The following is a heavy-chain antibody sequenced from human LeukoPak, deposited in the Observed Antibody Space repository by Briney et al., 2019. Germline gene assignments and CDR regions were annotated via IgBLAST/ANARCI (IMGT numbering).Heavy chain of an antibody. CDR1: GFTFSSYA. V-gene: IGHV3-23*01. D-gene: IGHD3-3*01. J-gene: IGHJ4*02. CDR2: IGGSGDRI. CDR3: AKDWETHGFWGFFDY. Sequence: GGSLRLSCVASGFTFSSYAMSWVRQAPGKGLEWVSGIGGSGDRIFYADSVKGRFTISRDSSKNTVYLQMNSLRAEDTAVYYCAKDWETHGFWGFFDYWGQGTLVTVSS.